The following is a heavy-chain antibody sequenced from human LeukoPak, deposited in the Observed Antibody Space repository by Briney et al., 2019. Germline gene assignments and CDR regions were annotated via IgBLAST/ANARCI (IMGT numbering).Heavy chain of an antibody. J-gene: IGHJ4*02. D-gene: IGHD6-13*01. CDR1: GYTFTSYD. V-gene: IGHV1-3*01. CDR2: INAVNGNT. CDR3: ARGPRAAADDY. Sequence: GASVKVSCKASGYTFTSYDINWGSQAPGQRPEWIGWINAVNGNTKYSQKFQGRVTITRDTSASTAYMELSSLRSEDTAVYYCARGPRAAADDYWGQGTLVTVSS.